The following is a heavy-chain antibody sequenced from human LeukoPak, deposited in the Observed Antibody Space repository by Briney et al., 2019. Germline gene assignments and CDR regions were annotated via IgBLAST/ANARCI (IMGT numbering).Heavy chain of an antibody. J-gene: IGHJ4*02. CDR1: GFTFSSYS. V-gene: IGHV3-21*01. Sequence: GGSLRLSCAASGFTFSSYSMNWVRQAPGKGLEWVSSISSSSSYIYYADSVKGRFTISRDNAKNSLYLQMNSLRTEDTAVYYCARVGPSDIVVVIALDYWGQGTLVTVSS. D-gene: IGHD2-15*01. CDR3: ARVGPSDIVVVIALDY. CDR2: ISSSSSYI.